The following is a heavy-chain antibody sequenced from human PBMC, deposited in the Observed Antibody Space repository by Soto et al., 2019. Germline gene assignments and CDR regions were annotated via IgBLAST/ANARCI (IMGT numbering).Heavy chain of an antibody. CDR1: GGSLSAYY. D-gene: IGHD2-8*01. CDR3: ARGVNGYCSNGVCSRSELSNYYYMDV. Sequence: SETLSLTCAVYGGSLSAYYWTWIRQPPGKGLEWIGEIIHSGSTNYNSSLNSRVAISVDTSKNQFSLELSSVTAADTAVYYCARGVNGYCSNGVCSRSELSNYYYMDVWGKGTTVTVS. CDR2: IIHSGST. J-gene: IGHJ6*03. V-gene: IGHV4-34*01.